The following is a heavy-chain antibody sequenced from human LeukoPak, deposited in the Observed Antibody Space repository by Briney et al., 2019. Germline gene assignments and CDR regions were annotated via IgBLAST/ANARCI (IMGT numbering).Heavy chain of an antibody. J-gene: IGHJ4*02. CDR2: INWNGGST. CDR1: GFTFDDYG. D-gene: IGHD2-2*01. V-gene: IGHV3-20*04. CDR3: ARDRFGVPAAIPLNY. Sequence: PGGSLRLSCAASGFTFDDYGMSWVRQAPGKGLECVSGINWNGGSTGYADSVKGRFTISRDNAKNSLYLQMNSLRAEDTALYYCARDRFGVPAAIPLNYWGQGTLVTVSS.